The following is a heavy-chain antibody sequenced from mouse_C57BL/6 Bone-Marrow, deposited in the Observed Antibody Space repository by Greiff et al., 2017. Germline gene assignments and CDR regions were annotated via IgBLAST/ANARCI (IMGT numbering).Heavy chain of an antibody. CDR3: AILGGSSSYYFDY. V-gene: IGHV1-74*01. CDR2: IHPSDSDT. D-gene: IGHD1-1*01. J-gene: IGHJ2*01. CDR1: GYTFTSYW. Sequence: QVQLQQPGAELVKPGASVKVSCKASGYTFTSYWMHWVKQRPGQGLEWIGRIHPSDSDTNYNQKFKGKATLTVDKSSCTSYMQLSSLTSEDSAVYSCAILGGSSSYYFDYWGQGTTLTVSS.